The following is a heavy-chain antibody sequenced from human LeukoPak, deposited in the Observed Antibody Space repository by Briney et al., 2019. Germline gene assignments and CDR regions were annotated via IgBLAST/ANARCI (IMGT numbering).Heavy chain of an antibody. J-gene: IGHJ4*02. Sequence: GGSLRLSCAASGFTFISYSMNWVRQAPGKGLEWVSSISSSSSYIYYADSVKGRFTISRDNAKNSLYLQMNSLRAEDTAVYYCARDLARVMDYWGQCTLVTVSS. CDR3: ARDLARVMDY. CDR1: GFTFISYS. D-gene: IGHD4-11*01. V-gene: IGHV3-21*01. CDR2: ISSSSSYI.